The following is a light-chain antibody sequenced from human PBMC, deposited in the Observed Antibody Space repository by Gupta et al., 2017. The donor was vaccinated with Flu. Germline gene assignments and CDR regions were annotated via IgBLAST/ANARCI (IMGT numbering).Light chain of an antibody. CDR1: QDIYKW. CDR2: KAS. J-gene: IGKJ1*01. V-gene: IGKV1-5*03. CDR3: QHYDRSPM. Sequence: ASIGDRVTITCRASQDIYKWLAWYQQKAGTVPKLLIYKASSLSSGVPSRFSGAGAGTEFTLTISNLQSDVIATYYCQHYDRSPMFGQGTKVEVK.